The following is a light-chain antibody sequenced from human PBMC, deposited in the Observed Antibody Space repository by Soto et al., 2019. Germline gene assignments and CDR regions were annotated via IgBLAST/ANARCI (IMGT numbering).Light chain of an antibody. CDR2: GNN. J-gene: IGLJ1*01. CDR1: SSNIGAGYD. CDR3: QSYDNSLSGLYV. V-gene: IGLV1-40*01. Sequence: QSVLTQPPSVSGAPGQRVTISCTGSSSNIGAGYDVYWYQQLPGTAPKLLISGNNNRPSGVTDRFSGSKSGTSASLAITGLQAEDEADYYCQSYDNSLSGLYVFGTGTKLTVL.